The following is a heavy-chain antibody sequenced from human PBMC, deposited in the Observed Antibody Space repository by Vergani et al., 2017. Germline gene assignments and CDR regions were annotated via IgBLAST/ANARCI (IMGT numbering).Heavy chain of an antibody. Sequence: QVQVVQSGAEVKKSGASVKVSCKTSGYTFSNYYMHWVRQAPGQGLEWMGIINPSGGHTNYAQKFQGRVTMTRDTSKSTVYMELSSLRSEDTAIYYCAIEDSGILTGYRYWGQGTLVTVSA. D-gene: IGHD3-9*01. J-gene: IGHJ4*02. CDR3: AIEDSGILTGYRY. CDR2: INPSGGHT. V-gene: IGHV1-46*03. CDR1: GYTFSNYY.